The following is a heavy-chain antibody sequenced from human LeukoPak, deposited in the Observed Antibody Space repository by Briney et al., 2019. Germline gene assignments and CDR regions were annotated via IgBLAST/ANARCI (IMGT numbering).Heavy chain of an antibody. CDR1: GFSLTTGAVV. CDR3: VHRTKVTSFDA. V-gene: IGHV2-5*01. Sequence: SGPTLVNPTQTLTLTCTFSGFSLTTGAVVVGWVRQPPGKAPEWLSFIYGNNDKRYSPSLNSRLTITKDTSKNQVVLTMTDMDSVDTATYYCVHRTKVTSFDAWGQGTLVTVSS. D-gene: IGHD2-2*01. CDR2: IYGNNDK. J-gene: IGHJ5*02.